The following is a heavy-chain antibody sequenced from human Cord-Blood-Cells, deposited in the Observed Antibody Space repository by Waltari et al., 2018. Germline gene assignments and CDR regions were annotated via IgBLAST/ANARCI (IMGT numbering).Heavy chain of an antibody. J-gene: IGHJ5*02. CDR2: IYYSGST. D-gene: IGHD1-26*01. CDR3: ARDKGGSYWFDP. CDR1: GGSISSYY. V-gene: IGHV4-59*01. Sequence: QVQLQESGPGLVKPSEPLSLTCTVSGGSISSYYWSWIRQPPGKGLEWIGYIYYSGSTNYNPSLKSRVTISVDTSKNQFSLKLSSVTAADTAVYYCARDKGGSYWFDPWGQGTLVTVSS.